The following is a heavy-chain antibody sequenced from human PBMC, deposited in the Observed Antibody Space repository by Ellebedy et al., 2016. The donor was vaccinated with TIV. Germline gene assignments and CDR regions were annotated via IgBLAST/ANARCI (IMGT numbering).Heavy chain of an antibody. Sequence: SETLSLTXTVSGGSLSTGHYYWSWIRQHPEKGLEWIGYIYNSGDTNCNPSLKSRVTLSIDTSKNQFSLKLNSVTAADTAVYYCARSDYNNYFVRWFDPWGQGTLVTVSS. CDR3: ARSDYNNYFVRWFDP. J-gene: IGHJ5*02. D-gene: IGHD3-10*02. V-gene: IGHV4-31*03. CDR1: GGSLSTGHYY. CDR2: IYNSGDT.